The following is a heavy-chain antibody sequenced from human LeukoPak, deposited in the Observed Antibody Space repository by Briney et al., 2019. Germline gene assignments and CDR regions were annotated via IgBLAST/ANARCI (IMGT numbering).Heavy chain of an antibody. D-gene: IGHD3-16*01. CDR2: INHSGST. CDR3: ARDGGGTWGLNCFDP. J-gene: IGHJ5*02. CDR1: GGSFSGYY. V-gene: IGHV4-34*01. Sequence: SETLSLTCAVYGGSFSGYYWSWIRQPPGKGLEWIGEINHSGSTNYNPSLKSRVTISVDTSKNQFSLKLSSVTAADTAVYYCARDGGGTWGLNCFDPWGQGTLVTVSS.